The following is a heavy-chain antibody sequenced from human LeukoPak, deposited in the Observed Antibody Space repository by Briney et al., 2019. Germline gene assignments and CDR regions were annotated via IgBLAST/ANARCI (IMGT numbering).Heavy chain of an antibody. V-gene: IGHV3-21*01. J-gene: IGHJ4*02. CDR2: ISSSSYI. Sequence: GGSLRLSCAASGFTFSSYHMDWVCQAPGKGLEWVSAISSSSYIYYADSVKGRFTISRDNAKNSLYLQMNSLRAEDTAVYYCARVGFSYGSGSYYPFDYWAREPWSPSPQ. D-gene: IGHD3-10*01. CDR3: ARVGFSYGSGSYYPFDY. CDR1: GFTFSSYH.